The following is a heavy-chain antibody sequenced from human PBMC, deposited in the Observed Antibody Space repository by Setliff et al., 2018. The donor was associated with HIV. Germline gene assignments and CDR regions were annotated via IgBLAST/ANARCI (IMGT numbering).Heavy chain of an antibody. Sequence: PSETLSLTCAVYGGSFSGYYWSWIRQPAGKRLEFIGRISAAGTINYNPSLRSRVTLSVDTSENQFSLTVNSVTAADTAMYFCARDEGRATGSWWDQSASWYLDYWGHGILVTVSS. CDR3: ARDEGRATGSWWDQSASWYLDY. V-gene: IGHV4-4*07. D-gene: IGHD6-13*01. CDR1: GGSFSGYY. J-gene: IGHJ4*01. CDR2: ISAAGTI.